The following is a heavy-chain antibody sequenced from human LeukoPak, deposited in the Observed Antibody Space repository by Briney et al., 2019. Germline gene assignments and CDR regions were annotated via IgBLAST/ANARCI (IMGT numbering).Heavy chain of an antibody. D-gene: IGHD3-10*01. Sequence: ASVKVSCKASGYTFTSYGIRWVRQAPRQGREWMGWSSAYNGNKNYAQKLQGRVTMTTDTSTRTAYMELRSLRSDAAAVYYCARVRIHYYGSGSSDYWGQGTLVTVSS. CDR2: SSAYNGNK. CDR3: ARVRIHYYGSGSSDY. CDR1: GYTFTSYG. J-gene: IGHJ4*02. V-gene: IGHV1-18*01.